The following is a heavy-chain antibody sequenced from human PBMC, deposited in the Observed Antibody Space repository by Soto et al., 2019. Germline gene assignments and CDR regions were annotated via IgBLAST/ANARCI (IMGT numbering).Heavy chain of an antibody. CDR2: ISGRGDST. Sequence: EVQLLESGGGLVQPGGSLRLSCAASGFTFSTYAMRWGRQAPGKGLEWVSAISGRGDSTYYADSVKGRFTISRDNSKNTLYLQMNNLRAEDTAVYYCARRGSGSYYDYWGQGTLVTVSS. CDR1: GFTFSTYA. CDR3: ARRGSGSYYDY. D-gene: IGHD1-26*01. J-gene: IGHJ4*02. V-gene: IGHV3-23*01.